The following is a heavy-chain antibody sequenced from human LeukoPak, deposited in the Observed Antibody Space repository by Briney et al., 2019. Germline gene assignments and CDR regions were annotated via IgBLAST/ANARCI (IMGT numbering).Heavy chain of an antibody. CDR2: IRSKAYGGTT. V-gene: IGHV3-49*04. CDR1: GFTFSNYN. CDR3: TRVGPGATYYYDSSGHLDY. Sequence: GGSLRLSCAASGFTFSNYNMNWVRQAPGKGLEWVGFIRSKAYGGTTEYAAFVKGRFTISRDDSKSIAYLQMNSPKTEDTAVYYCTRVGPGATYYYDSSGHLDYWGQGTLVTVSS. D-gene: IGHD3-22*01. J-gene: IGHJ4*02.